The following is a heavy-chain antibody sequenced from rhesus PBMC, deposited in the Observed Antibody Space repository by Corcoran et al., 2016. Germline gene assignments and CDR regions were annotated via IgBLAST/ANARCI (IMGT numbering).Heavy chain of an antibody. Sequence: QVQLQESGPGLVKPSETLSLTCAVSGGSFSSYWWGWIRQPPGKGREGIGRINGSSGRTEYNPSLKSRATISRDTSKNQFSLKLSSVTAADTAVYYCARKGAYCTSTTCYGDAFDFWGQGLRVTVSS. CDR3: ARKGAYCTSTTCYGDAFDF. J-gene: IGHJ3*01. CDR1: GGSFSSYW. D-gene: IGHD2-2*01. CDR2: INGSSGRT. V-gene: IGHV4-160*01.